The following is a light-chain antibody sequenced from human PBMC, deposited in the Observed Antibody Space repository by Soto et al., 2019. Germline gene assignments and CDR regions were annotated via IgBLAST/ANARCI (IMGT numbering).Light chain of an antibody. Sequence: IQLTQSPSFLAASLVDRVTMTLRASQDIRDDLGWYQQKPGKAPKRLIYAASSLQSGVPSRFSGSGSGTEFTLTISGLQPDDFATYYCQHYNSYSEAFGQGTKVDI. V-gene: IGKV1-17*01. CDR2: AAS. CDR3: QHYNSYSEA. J-gene: IGKJ1*01. CDR1: QDIRDD.